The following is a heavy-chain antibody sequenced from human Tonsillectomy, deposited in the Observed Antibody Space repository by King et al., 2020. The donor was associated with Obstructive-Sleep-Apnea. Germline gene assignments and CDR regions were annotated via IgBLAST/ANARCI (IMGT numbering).Heavy chain of an antibody. CDR2: ISGRGGGT. Sequence: VQLVESGGGLVQPGGSLRLSCAGSGFTFRSYAMSWVRQAPGKGLEWVSGISGRGGGTYYADSVKGRFTISRDNSKNTLYLQMNRLRAEDTAVYYCAKDIINYDSLTGPVDYWGQGTLVTVSS. D-gene: IGHD3-9*01. V-gene: IGHV3-23*04. CDR3: AKDIINYDSLTGPVDY. CDR1: GFTFRSYA. J-gene: IGHJ4*02.